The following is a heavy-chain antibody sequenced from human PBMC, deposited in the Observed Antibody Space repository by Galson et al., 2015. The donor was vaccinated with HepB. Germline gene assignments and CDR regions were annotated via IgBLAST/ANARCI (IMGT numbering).Heavy chain of an antibody. D-gene: IGHD5-18*01. CDR3: ATGGYSYGYLVYYYGMDV. Sequence: TLSLTCTVSGGSISSGGYYWSWIRQHPGKGLEWIGYIYYSGSTYYNPSLKSRVTISVDTSKNQFSLKLSSVTAADTAVYYCATGGYSYGYLVYYYGMDVWGQGTTVTVSS. V-gene: IGHV4-31*03. CDR1: GGSISSGGYY. J-gene: IGHJ6*02. CDR2: IYYSGST.